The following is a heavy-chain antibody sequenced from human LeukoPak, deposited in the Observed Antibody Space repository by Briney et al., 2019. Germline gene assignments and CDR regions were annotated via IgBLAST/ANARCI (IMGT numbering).Heavy chain of an antibody. CDR3: TTVRGYGSFGLDV. CDR2: VNDKTDGEKT. D-gene: IGHD2-15*01. CDR1: GFTVTHDW. V-gene: IGHV3-15*01. J-gene: IGHJ6*02. Sequence: GGYPRLSCAASGFTVTHDWMSWVRQAPGKGLEWVGRVNDKTDGEKTHYAAPVKSRFTISREDSKKTMFLQMNGLEIDDRAVYYCTTVRGYGSFGLDVWGQGTTVTVSS.